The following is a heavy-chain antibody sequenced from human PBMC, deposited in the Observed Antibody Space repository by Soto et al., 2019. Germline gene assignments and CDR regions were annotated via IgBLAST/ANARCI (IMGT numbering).Heavy chain of an antibody. CDR2: ISAYNGNT. D-gene: IGHD3-16*02. CDR1: GYTFTSYG. CDR3: ASSYDYVWGSYRPLDY. J-gene: IGHJ4*02. Sequence: QVQLVQSGAEVKKPGASVKVSCKASGYTFTSYGISWVRQAPGQGLEWMGWISAYNGNTNYAQKLQGRVTETTDTSTSTAYMALRSLRSDDTAVYYCASSYDYVWGSYRPLDYWGQGTLVTVSS. V-gene: IGHV1-18*01.